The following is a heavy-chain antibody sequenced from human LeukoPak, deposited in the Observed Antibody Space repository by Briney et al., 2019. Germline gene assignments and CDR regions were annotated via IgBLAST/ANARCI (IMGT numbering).Heavy chain of an antibody. CDR1: GFTFSDYY. D-gene: IGHD1-7*01. CDR2: TSSSGSTI. CDR3: AKRTGTPTYYFDY. Sequence: PGGSLRLSCAASGFTFSDYYMSWIRQAPGKGLEWVSYTSSSGSTIYYADSVKGRFTISRDNAKNSLYLQMNSLRAEDTAVYYCAKRTGTPTYYFDYWGQGTLVTVSS. J-gene: IGHJ4*02. V-gene: IGHV3-11*04.